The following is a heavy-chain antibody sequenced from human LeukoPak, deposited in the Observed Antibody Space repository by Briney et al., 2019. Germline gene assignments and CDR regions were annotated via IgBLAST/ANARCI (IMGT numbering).Heavy chain of an antibody. V-gene: IGHV3-7*04. CDR2: IKAGGSAK. D-gene: IGHD3-22*01. CDR3: ARVYSSGFYQYYC. J-gene: IGHJ4*02. CDR1: GFTFSSYY. Sequence: AGGTLRLSCAAAGFTFSSYYMAWVRQAPGKGLEWVGNIKAGGSAKYYVDSVRGRFTISRDNAKNSLYLQMNSLRAEDTAVYYCARVYSSGFYQYYCRGPGTLVTV.